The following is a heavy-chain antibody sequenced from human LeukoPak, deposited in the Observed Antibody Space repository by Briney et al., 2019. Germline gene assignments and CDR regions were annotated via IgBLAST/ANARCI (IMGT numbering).Heavy chain of an antibody. D-gene: IGHD2-15*01. V-gene: IGHV3-48*03. J-gene: IGHJ4*02. CDR2: ISSSGTTI. CDR3: ATFPAEGYCSNGSCYSEDY. Sequence: GGSLRLSCAASGFTFNNYEMNWVRQAPGKGLEWVSYISSSGTTIYYADSVEGRFTISRDNAKNSLYLQMNSLRAEDTAVYYCATFPAEGYCSNGSCYSEDYWGQGTLVTVSS. CDR1: GFTFNNYE.